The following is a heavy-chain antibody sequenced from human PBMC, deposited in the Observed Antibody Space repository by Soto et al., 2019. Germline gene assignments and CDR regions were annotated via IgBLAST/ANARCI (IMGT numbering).Heavy chain of an antibody. V-gene: IGHV4-34*01. CDR3: ARGRYGSGSYYY. CDR2: INHSGST. CDR1: GGSFSGYY. D-gene: IGHD3-10*01. Sequence: QVQLQQWGAGLLKPSETLSLTCAVYGGSFSGYYWSWIRQPPGKGLEWIGEINHSGSTNYNPSLKSRVTISVYTAKNQFSLKLSSVTAADTAVYYCARGRYGSGSYYYWGQGTLVTVSS. J-gene: IGHJ4*02.